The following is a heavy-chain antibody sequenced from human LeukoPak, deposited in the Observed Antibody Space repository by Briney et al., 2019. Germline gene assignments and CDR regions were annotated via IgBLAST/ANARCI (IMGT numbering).Heavy chain of an antibody. V-gene: IGHV1-2*02. D-gene: IGHD3-22*01. CDR3: ARDRTHYYESSGYYSRWEY. Sequence: ASVKVSCKASGYTFTGYYMHWVRQAPGQGLEWMGWINPNSGGTNYVQRFQGRVTVTRDTSISTAYMELSGLRSDDTALYYCARDRTHYYESSGYYSRWEYWGQGTLVTVSS. J-gene: IGHJ4*02. CDR1: GYTFTGYY. CDR2: INPNSGGT.